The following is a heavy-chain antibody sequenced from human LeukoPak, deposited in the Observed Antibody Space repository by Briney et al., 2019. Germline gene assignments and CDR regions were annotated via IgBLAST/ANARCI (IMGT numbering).Heavy chain of an antibody. V-gene: IGHV3-53*01. CDR2: IYGGGST. D-gene: IGHD3-10*01. CDR1: GLSVSYNY. J-gene: IGHJ3*02. Sequence: SGGSLRLSCAVSGLSVSYNYMSWVRQAPGKGLEWVSDIYGGGSTYNADSVKGRFTISRDNSKNTLYLQMNSLRAEDTAVYYCARGVRGPGAFDTWGQGTMVTVSS. CDR3: ARGVRGPGAFDT.